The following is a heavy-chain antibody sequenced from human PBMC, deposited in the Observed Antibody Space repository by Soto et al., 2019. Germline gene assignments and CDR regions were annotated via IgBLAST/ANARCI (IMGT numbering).Heavy chain of an antibody. D-gene: IGHD3-3*01. J-gene: IGHJ6*02. CDR1: GGSISSSSYY. V-gene: IGHV4-39*01. Sequence: SETLSLTCTVSGGSISSSSYYWGWIRQPPGKGLEWIGSIYYSGSTYYNPSLKSRVTISVDTSKNQFSLKLSSVTAAGTAVYYCAVPGYYDFWSGYYTYYYGMDVWGQGTTVTVSS. CDR2: IYYSGST. CDR3: AVPGYYDFWSGYYTYYYGMDV.